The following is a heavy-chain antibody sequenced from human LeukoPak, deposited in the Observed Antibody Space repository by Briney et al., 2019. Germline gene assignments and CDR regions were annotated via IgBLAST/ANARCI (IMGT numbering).Heavy chain of an antibody. CDR1: GGSISHYY. V-gene: IGHV4-59*01. D-gene: IGHD4-17*01. Sequence: SETLSLTCTVSGGSISHYYWSWLRQSPGKGLEGLGYIYYSETTNYNPSLKSRVTISVDTSRNQFSLQLRSVTAADTAVYYCAREDPQTTVPEGMDVWGQGTTVIVSS. J-gene: IGHJ6*02. CDR2: IYYSETT. CDR3: AREDPQTTVPEGMDV.